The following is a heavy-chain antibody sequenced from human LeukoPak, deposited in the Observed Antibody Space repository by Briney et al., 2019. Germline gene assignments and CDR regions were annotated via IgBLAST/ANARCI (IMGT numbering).Heavy chain of an antibody. J-gene: IGHJ4*02. CDR1: GGSISSSSYY. Sequence: PSETLSLTCIVSGGSISSSSYYWGWIRQPPGKGLEWIGSIYYSGSTYYNPSLKSRVTISVDTSKNQFSLKLSSVTAADTAVYYCARGGDGYNSDYWGQGTLVTVSS. CDR3: ARGGDGYNSDY. V-gene: IGHV4-39*07. D-gene: IGHD5-24*01. CDR2: IYYSGST.